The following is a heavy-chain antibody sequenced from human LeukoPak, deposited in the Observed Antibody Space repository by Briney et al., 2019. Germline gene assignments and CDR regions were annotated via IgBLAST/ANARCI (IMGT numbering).Heavy chain of an antibody. J-gene: IGHJ4*02. CDR3: ARDWALTGTLLY. CDR1: GYTFTSYY. V-gene: IGHV1-46*01. CDR2: INPSGGST. Sequence: ASVKVSCKASGYTFTSYYMHWVRQAPGQGLEWMGIINPSGGSTSYAQKFQGRVTMTRDMSTSTVYMELSSLRSEDTAVYYCARDWALTGTLLYWGQGTLVTVSS. D-gene: IGHD1/OR15-1a*01.